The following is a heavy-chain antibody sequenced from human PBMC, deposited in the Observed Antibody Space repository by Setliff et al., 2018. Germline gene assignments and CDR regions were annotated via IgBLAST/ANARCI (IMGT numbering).Heavy chain of an antibody. CDR3: AAGFNYYGMDV. CDR2: ISRGGNTI. Sequence: GGSLRLSCVASGFTFSDNYMSWIRQAPGKGLEWVSYISRGGNTIYYADSVKGRFTVSRDNAKDSLYLQMNSLRAEDTAVYYCAAGFNYYGMDVWGQGTTVTVSS. CDR1: GFTFSDNY. V-gene: IGHV3-11*04. J-gene: IGHJ6*02.